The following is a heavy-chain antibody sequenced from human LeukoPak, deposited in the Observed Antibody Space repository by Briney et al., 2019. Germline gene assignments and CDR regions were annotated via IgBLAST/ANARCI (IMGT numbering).Heavy chain of an antibody. V-gene: IGHV1-3*01. CDR1: GYTFTSYA. CDR2: INAGNGNT. Sequence: ASVKVSCKASGYTFTSYAMHWVRQAPGQRLEWMGWINAGNGNTKYSQKFQGRVTITRDTSASTAYMELSSLRSEDTALYYCARGDWNYFNAEYFQHWGQGTLVTVSS. CDR3: ARGDWNYFNAEYFQH. D-gene: IGHD1-7*01. J-gene: IGHJ1*01.